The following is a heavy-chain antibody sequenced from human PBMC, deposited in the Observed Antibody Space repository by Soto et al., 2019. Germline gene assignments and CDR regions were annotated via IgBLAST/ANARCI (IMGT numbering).Heavy chain of an antibody. CDR3: ARSQGSSTSLEIYYYYYYGMDV. J-gene: IGHJ6*02. CDR2: IIPISGTA. D-gene: IGHD2-2*01. Sequence: SVKVSCKASGGTFSSYAISWVRQAPGQGLEWIGGIIPISGTANYAQKFQGRVTITADESTSTAYMELSSLRSEDTAVYYCARSQGSSTSLEIYYYYYYGMDVWGQGTTVTVSS. CDR1: GGTFSSYA. V-gene: IGHV1-69*13.